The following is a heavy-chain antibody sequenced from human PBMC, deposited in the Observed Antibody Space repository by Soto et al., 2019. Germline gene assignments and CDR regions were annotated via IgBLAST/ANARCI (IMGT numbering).Heavy chain of an antibody. Sequence: SETLSLTCTVSGGSISSGGYYWSWIRQHPGKGLEWIGYIYYSGSTYYNPSLKSRVTISVDTSKNQFSLKLSSVTAADTAVYYCARGSKGILGAFDIWGQGTMVTVSS. D-gene: IGHD5-18*01. V-gene: IGHV4-31*03. CDR3: ARGSKGILGAFDI. CDR1: GGSISSGGYY. CDR2: IYYSGST. J-gene: IGHJ3*02.